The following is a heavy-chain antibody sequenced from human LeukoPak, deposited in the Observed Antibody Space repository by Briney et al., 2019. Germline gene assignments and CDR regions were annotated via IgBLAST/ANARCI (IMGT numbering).Heavy chain of an antibody. V-gene: IGHV1-2*04. D-gene: IGHD2-21*02. J-gene: IGHJ3*02. CDR3: ARAPRPLAYCGGDCRPAFDI. CDR1: GYTFTGYY. Sequence: EASVKVSCKASGYTFTGYYMHWVRQAPGQGLEWMGWINPNSGGTNYAQKFQGWVTMTRDTSISTAYMELSRLRSDDTAVYYCARAPRPLAYCGGDCRPAFDIWGQGTMVTVSS. CDR2: INPNSGGT.